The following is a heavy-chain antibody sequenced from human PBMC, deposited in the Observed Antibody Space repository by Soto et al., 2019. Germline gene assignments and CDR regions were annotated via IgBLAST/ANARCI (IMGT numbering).Heavy chain of an antibody. D-gene: IGHD6-6*01. V-gene: IGHV3-74*01. CDR1: GFTFRSYW. CDR3: ASGGSSLNFDS. CDR2: INSDGSST. J-gene: IGHJ4*02. Sequence: EVQLVESGGGLVQPGGCLRLSCAASGFTFRSYWMQWVRQAPGKGLVWVSWINSDGSSTSYADSVKGRFTISRDNAKNTLYLQMNSLRAEDTAVYYCASGGSSLNFDSWGQGTLVTVSS.